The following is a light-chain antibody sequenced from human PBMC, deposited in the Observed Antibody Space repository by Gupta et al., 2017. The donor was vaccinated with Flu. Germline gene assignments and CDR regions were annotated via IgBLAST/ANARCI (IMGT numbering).Light chain of an antibody. Sequence: QPALTQPASVSGSPGQSITISCTGTSSDIGAYDYVSWYQQHPGKAPKLVTYEVNNRPSGVSHRFSGSKSGNTATLSISGLQAEDEADYYCSSFTTSSTWVFGGGTKLTVL. CDR3: SSFTTSSTWV. CDR2: EVN. CDR1: SSDIGAYDY. J-gene: IGLJ3*02. V-gene: IGLV2-14*03.